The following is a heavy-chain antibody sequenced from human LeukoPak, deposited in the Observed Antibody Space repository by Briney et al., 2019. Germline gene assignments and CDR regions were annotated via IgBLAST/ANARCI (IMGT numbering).Heavy chain of an antibody. J-gene: IGHJ6*02. D-gene: IGHD4-17*01. V-gene: IGHV3-23*01. CDR2: MTGSALPSRT. CDR1: GLTLSIYG. CDR3: AKSLSGGRTTVTIYGMDV. Sequence: GGSLRLSCAGSGLTLSIYGMSWVRQAPGKGLEWVSGMTGSALPSRTHYADSVKGRFTISRDNSKNTLYLQMDSLRADDTAIYYCAKSLSGGRTTVTIYGMDVWGQGTTVTVSS.